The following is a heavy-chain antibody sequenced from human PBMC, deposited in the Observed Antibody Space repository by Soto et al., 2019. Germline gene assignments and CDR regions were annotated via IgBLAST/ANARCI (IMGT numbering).Heavy chain of an antibody. D-gene: IGHD1-26*01. Sequence: GGSLRLSCAASGFTFSSYGMHWVRQAPGKGLEWVAVISYDGSSKYYADSVKGRFTISRDNSKNTLYLQMNSLRAEDTAVYYCAKDQKWELIFHYYGMDVWGQGTTVTVSS. CDR1: GFTFSSYG. V-gene: IGHV3-30*18. CDR2: ISYDGSSK. CDR3: AKDQKWELIFHYYGMDV. J-gene: IGHJ6*02.